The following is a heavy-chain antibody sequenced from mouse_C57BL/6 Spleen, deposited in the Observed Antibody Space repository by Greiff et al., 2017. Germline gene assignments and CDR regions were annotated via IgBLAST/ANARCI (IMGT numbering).Heavy chain of an antibody. Sequence: VQLQQSGPELVKPGASVKISCKASGYAFSSSWMNWVKQRPGKGLEWIGRIYPGDGDTNYNGKFKGKATLTAEKSSSTAYMQLSSLTSEDSAVYYCARGGNYRPEYFDYWGQGTTLTVSS. J-gene: IGHJ2*01. D-gene: IGHD2-1*01. CDR1: GYAFSSSW. V-gene: IGHV1-82*01. CDR3: ARGGNYRPEYFDY. CDR2: IYPGDGDT.